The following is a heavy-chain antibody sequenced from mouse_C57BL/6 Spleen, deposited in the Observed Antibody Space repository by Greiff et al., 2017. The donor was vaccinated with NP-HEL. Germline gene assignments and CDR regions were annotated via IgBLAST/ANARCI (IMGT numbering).Heavy chain of an antibody. CDR2: IHPSDSVP. D-gene: IGHD1-1*01. J-gene: IGHJ4*01. Sequence: QVQLQQPGAELVKPGASVKVSCKASGYTFTSYWMHWVKQRPGQGLEWIGRIHPSDSVPNYNQKFKGKATLTVDNSSSKAYMQLSSQTSDDSAVYYCAVTVSVCSSRDAIDYWGQGTSVTVSS. CDR1: GYTFTSYW. V-gene: IGHV1-74*01. CDR3: AVTVSVCSSRDAIDY.